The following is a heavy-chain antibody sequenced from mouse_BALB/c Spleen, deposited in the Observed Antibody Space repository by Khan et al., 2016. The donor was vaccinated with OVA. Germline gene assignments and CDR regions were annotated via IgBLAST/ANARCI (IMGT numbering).Heavy chain of an antibody. CDR3: ARSGYEAWFAY. J-gene: IGHJ3*01. CDR2: ISYSGST. Sequence: QLQESGPGLVKPSQSLSLTCTVTGYSITSDYAWNWIRQFPRNKLEWMGYISYSGSTSYNPSLKSRISITRDTSKNQFFLQLNSVTTEDTATYCCARSGYEAWFAYWGQGTLVTVSA. CDR1: GYSITSDYA. D-gene: IGHD2-14*01. V-gene: IGHV3-2*02.